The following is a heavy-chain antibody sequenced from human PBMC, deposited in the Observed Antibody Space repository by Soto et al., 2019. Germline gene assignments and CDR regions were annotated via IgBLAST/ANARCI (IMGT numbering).Heavy chain of an antibody. J-gene: IGHJ4*02. D-gene: IGHD6-19*01. V-gene: IGHV2-5*02. Sequence: QITLKESGPTLVKPTQTLTLTCTFSGFSLGTRGVGVGWIRQPPGXALEWLALIYWDDDKRYSPSLKSRLTITKDTSKNQVVLTMTNMDPVDSATYYCARDSSGWYGFDYWGQGTLVTVSS. CDR1: GFSLGTRGVG. CDR2: IYWDDDK. CDR3: ARDSSGWYGFDY.